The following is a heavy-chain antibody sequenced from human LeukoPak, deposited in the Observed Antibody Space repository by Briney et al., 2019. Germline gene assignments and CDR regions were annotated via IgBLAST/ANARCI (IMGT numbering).Heavy chain of an antibody. J-gene: IGHJ6*03. Sequence: PGGSLRLSCAASGFTFCGSAMHWVRQASGKGLEWVGRIRSKANSYATAYAASVKGRFTISRDDSKNTAYLQMNSLKTEDTAVYYCTREYDFWSGYRYYYYYYYMDVWGKGTTVTVSS. CDR2: IRSKANSYAT. D-gene: IGHD3-3*01. V-gene: IGHV3-73*01. CDR1: GFTFCGSA. CDR3: TREYDFWSGYRYYYYYYYMDV.